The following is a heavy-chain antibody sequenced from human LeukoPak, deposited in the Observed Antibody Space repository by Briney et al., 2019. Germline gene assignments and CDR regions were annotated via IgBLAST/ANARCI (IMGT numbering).Heavy chain of an antibody. CDR3: AKSPGYSGYDYCDY. V-gene: IGHV3-30*18. Sequence: GRSLRLSCAASGFTFSSYGMHWVRQAPGKGLEWVAVISYDGSNKYYADSVKGRFTISRGNSKNTLYLQMNSLRAEDTAVYYCAKSPGYSGYDYCDYWGQGTLVTVSS. CDR1: GFTFSSYG. J-gene: IGHJ4*02. D-gene: IGHD5-12*01. CDR2: ISYDGSNK.